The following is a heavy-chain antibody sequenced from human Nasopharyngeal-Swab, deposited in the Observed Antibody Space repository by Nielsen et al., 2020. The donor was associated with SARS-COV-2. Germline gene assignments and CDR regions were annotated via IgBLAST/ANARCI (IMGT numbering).Heavy chain of an antibody. CDR3: VRATNLGGSLWVPDY. CDR2: ISYDGSNK. D-gene: IGHD5-12*01. J-gene: IGHJ4*02. CDR1: GFTFSSYA. V-gene: IGHV3-30-3*01. Sequence: GGSLRLSCAASGFTFSSYAMSWVRQAPGKGLEWVAVISYDGSNKYYADSVKGRFTISRDNSKNTLYLQMNSLRAEDTAVYYCVRATNLGGSLWVPDYWGQGTLVTVSS.